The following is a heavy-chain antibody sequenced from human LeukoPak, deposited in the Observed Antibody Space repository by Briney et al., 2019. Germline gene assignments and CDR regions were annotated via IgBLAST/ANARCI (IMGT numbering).Heavy chain of an antibody. CDR1: GYSISSASY. Sequence: PSETLSLTCAVSGYSISSASYWGWIRQPPGKGLEWIGNIYHSGSLYYNPSLKSRVTISVDTSKNQFSLKLSSVTAADTAVYYCARPISSQGYFGVVIDWGQGTLVTVSS. D-gene: IGHD3-3*01. CDR3: ARPISSQGYFGVVID. J-gene: IGHJ4*02. CDR2: IYHSGSL. V-gene: IGHV4-38-2*01.